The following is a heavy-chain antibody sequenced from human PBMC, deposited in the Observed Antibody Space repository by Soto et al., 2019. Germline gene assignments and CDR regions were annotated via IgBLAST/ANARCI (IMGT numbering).Heavy chain of an antibody. V-gene: IGHV3-21*01. D-gene: IGHD2-15*01. Sequence: EVQLVESGGGLVKPGGSLTLSCGASGFAFRSYNMNWVRQAPGKGLEWVASISSGSSNIYYADSVKGRFTVSRDNAKNSLYLQMDSLRAEDSADYYCACTWVVAATFDFWGQGTLVTVSS. J-gene: IGHJ4*02. CDR1: GFAFRSYN. CDR2: ISSGSSNI. CDR3: ACTWVVAATFDF.